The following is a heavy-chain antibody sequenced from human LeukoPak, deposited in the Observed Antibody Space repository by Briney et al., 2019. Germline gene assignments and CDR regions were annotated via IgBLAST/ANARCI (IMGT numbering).Heavy chain of an antibody. CDR1: GFTFSSYG. V-gene: IGHV3-7*01. Sequence: GGSLRLSCAASGFTFSSYGMHWVRQAPGKGLEWVANIKQDGSEKYYVDSVKGRFTITRDNAKNSLYLQMNSLRAEDTAVYYCARDDPDYDFWSGCPTFDYWGQGTLVTVSS. D-gene: IGHD3-3*01. CDR2: IKQDGSEK. J-gene: IGHJ4*02. CDR3: ARDDPDYDFWSGCPTFDY.